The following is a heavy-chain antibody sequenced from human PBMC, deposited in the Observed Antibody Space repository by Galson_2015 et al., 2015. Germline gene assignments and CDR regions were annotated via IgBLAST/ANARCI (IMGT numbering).Heavy chain of an antibody. CDR2: IIPIFGTA. CDR3: ARDRPIVIDSSGYYGNWFDP. Sequence: SVKVSCKASGGTFSSYAISWVRQAPGQGLEWMGGIIPIFGTANYAQKFQGRVTITADESTSTAYMELSSLRSEDTAVYYCARDRPIVIDSSGYYGNWFDPWGQGTLVTVSS. CDR1: GGTFSSYA. J-gene: IGHJ5*02. D-gene: IGHD3-22*01. V-gene: IGHV1-69*13.